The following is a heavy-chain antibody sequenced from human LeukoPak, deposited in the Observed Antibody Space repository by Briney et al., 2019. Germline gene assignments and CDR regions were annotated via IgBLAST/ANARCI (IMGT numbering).Heavy chain of an antibody. CDR1: GFTFSSYS. V-gene: IGHV3-21*01. CDR2: ISSSSSYI. D-gene: IGHD3-22*01. J-gene: IGHJ1*01. Sequence: GGSLRLSCAASGFTFSSYSMNWVRQAPGKGLEWVSSISSSSSYIYYADSVKGRFTISRDNAKNSLYLQMNSLRAEDTAVYYCARGSGNSPPPEYFQHWGQGTLGTVSS. CDR3: ARGSGNSPPPEYFQH.